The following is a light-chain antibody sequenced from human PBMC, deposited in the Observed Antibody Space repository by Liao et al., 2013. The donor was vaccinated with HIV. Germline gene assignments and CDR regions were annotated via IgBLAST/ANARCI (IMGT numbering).Light chain of an antibody. CDR2: QDT. J-gene: IGLJ2*01. Sequence: SYELTQSPSVSVSPGQTASITCSGDNLGDKYASWYQHKPGQSPVLVIYQDTYRPSGIPERFSGSNSGNTATLTISGTQPMDEAVYYCQAWDRNTAIFGGGTKLTVL. V-gene: IGLV3-1*01. CDR1: NLGDKY. CDR3: QAWDRNTAI.